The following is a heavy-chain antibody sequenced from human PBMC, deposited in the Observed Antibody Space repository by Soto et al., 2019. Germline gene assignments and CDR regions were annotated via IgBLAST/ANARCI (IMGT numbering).Heavy chain of an antibody. CDR2: ISGSGGST. Sequence: PGGSLRLACAASGFTFSSYAMNWVRQAPGKGLEWVSTISGSGGSTYYADSVKGRFTISRDNSKNTLYLQMNSLRAEDTAVYYCAKDIGGYVRPVDYWAQRTLVTVSS. CDR1: GFTFSSYA. CDR3: AKDIGGYVRPVDY. V-gene: IGHV3-23*01. D-gene: IGHD5-12*01. J-gene: IGHJ4*02.